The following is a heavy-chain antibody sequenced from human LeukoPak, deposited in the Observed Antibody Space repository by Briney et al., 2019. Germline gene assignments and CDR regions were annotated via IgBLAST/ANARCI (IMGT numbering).Heavy chain of an antibody. CDR1: GGSIFNYY. D-gene: IGHD2-2*01. J-gene: IGHJ3*02. V-gene: IGHV4-59*01. Sequence: SETLCLTCTVSGGSIFNYYWTWGRQPPGEGLEWVVYIYYSGNTKYNTKYDPSLRSRVTISLDTSKDQFSLKLSSVTAADTAVYYCAREGYCSSTSCSRANGDAFDIWGQGTMVTVSS. CDR2: IYYSGNT. CDR3: AREGYCSSTSCSRANGDAFDI.